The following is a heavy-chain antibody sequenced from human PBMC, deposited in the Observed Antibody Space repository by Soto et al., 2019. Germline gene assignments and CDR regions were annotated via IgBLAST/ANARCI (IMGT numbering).Heavy chain of an antibody. Sequence: QVQLQQSGPGLVKPSQTLSLTCAISGDSVSSNTASWNWIRQSPSRGLEWLGRTYFRSKWYNDYPVSVKSRIIINPDTSNNQFSLQLNSVTPEDTAVYFCAKGDNLGPKTGYAFDPWGQGIMVTVSS. J-gene: IGHJ5*02. CDR3: AKGDNLGPKTGYAFDP. V-gene: IGHV6-1*01. CDR1: GDSVSSNTAS. CDR2: TYFRSKWYN. D-gene: IGHD5-12*01.